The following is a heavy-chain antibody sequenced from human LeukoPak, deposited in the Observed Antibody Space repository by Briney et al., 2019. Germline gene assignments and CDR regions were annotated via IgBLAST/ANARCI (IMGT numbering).Heavy chain of an antibody. J-gene: IGHJ4*02. CDR2: IKKDGSEE. CDR1: GFTFRDYW. CDR3: VRGGYSSSWFWIF. V-gene: IGHV3-7*01. D-gene: IGHD6-13*01. Sequence: PGGSLRLSCAASGFTFRDYWMTWVRQTSRKGLEWAATIKKDGSEEYYVNSVRGRFAISRDNARDSLYLQMNSLRDDDTGMYYCVRGGYSSSWFWIFWGQGTLVTVSS.